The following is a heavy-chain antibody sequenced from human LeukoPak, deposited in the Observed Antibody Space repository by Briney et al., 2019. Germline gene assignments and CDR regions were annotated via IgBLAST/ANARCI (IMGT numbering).Heavy chain of an antibody. CDR1: GYTFTDYY. CDR2: INPNSGGT. V-gene: IGHV1-2*02. D-gene: IGHD5-24*01. CDR3: ARIGYNQHLDY. J-gene: IGHJ4*02. Sequence: GASVKVSCQASGYTFTDYYIHWVRQAPGQGLEWMGWINPNSGGTNYAQTFQGRVTMTRDTSITTAYLELSRLRSDDTAVYYCARIGYNQHLDYWGQGTLVTVSS.